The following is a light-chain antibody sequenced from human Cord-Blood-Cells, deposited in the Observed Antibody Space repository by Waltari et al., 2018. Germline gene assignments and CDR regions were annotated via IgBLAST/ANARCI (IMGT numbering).Light chain of an antibody. V-gene: IGLV3-1*01. Sequence: SYELTQPPSVSVSQGQTASITCPGDKLGDKYACWYQQKPGQSPVLVIYQDSKRPSGIPERFSGSNSGNTATLTISGTQAMDEADYYCQAWDSSNVVFGGGTKLTVL. J-gene: IGLJ2*01. CDR1: KLGDKY. CDR3: QAWDSSNVV. CDR2: QDS.